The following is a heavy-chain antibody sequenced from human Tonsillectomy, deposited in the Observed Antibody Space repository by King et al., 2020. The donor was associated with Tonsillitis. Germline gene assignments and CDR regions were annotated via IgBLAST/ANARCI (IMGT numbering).Heavy chain of an antibody. J-gene: IGHJ5*02. D-gene: IGHD6-19*01. CDR1: GGSISSSSYY. CDR2: IYYSGST. V-gene: IGHV4-39*07. CDR3: ASRDPGIAVAGTEWFDP. Sequence: QLQESGPGLVKPSETLSLTCTVSGGSISSSSYYWGWIRQPPGKGLEWIGSIYYSGSTYYNPSLKSRVTISVDTSKNQFSLKLSSVTAADTAVYYCASRDPGIAVAGTEWFDPWGQGTLVTVSS.